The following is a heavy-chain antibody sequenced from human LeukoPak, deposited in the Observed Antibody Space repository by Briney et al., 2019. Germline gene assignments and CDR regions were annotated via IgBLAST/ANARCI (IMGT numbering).Heavy chain of an antibody. CDR2: IYPGDSDT. D-gene: IGHD6-6*01. CDR1: GSSFTSYW. V-gene: IGHV5-51*01. Sequence: GESLKISCQGSGSSFTSYWIGWGRQVPGKGLEWMGIIYPGDSDTRYSPSFQGQVTISADNSISTAYLQWSSLKASDTAMYYCARLRYSSSPPDYWGQGTLVTVSS. CDR3: ARLRYSSSPPDY. J-gene: IGHJ4*02.